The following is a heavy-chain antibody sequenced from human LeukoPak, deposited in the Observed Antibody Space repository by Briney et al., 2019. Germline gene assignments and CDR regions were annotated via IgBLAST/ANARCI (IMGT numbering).Heavy chain of an antibody. Sequence: SETLSLTCLVSGSSMKRSYWTWIRQAPGKGLEWIGNIDDSGNTNYSPSLKSRVTISLDTSKNQFSLRVTSVTAADRGLYFCARDSSPTALPYMNAWGKGITVTISS. CDR3: ARDSSPTALPYMNA. CDR2: IDDSGNT. D-gene: IGHD1-1*01. CDR1: GSSMKRSY. J-gene: IGHJ6*03. V-gene: IGHV4-59*01.